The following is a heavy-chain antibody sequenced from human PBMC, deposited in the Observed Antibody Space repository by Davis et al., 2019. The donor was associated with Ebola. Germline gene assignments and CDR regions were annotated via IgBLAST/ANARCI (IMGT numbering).Heavy chain of an antibody. D-gene: IGHD5-18*01. CDR1: GYTFTSYA. V-gene: IGHV1-3*01. J-gene: IGHJ4*02. CDR3: ATDRGYSYGYDY. CDR2: INAGNGNT. Sequence: ASVKVSCKASGYTFTSYAMHWVRQAPGQRLEWMGWINAGNGNTKYSQKLQGRVTMTTDTSTSTAYMELRSLRSDDTAVYYCATDRGYSYGYDYWGQGTLVTVSS.